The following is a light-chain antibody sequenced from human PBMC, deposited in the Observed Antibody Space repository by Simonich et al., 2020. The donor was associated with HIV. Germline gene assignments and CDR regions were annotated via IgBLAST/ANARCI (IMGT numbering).Light chain of an antibody. CDR3: QSYDSSLSGSV. CDR1: SSNIGAGYD. V-gene: IGLV1-40*01. Sequence: QSVLTQPPSVSGAPGQRVTISCTGSSSNIGAGYDVHWYQQLPGTAPKLLIYGTSKRPSGVPDRFSGSKSGTSASLAITGLQAEDEADYYCQSYDSSLSGSVFGGGTKVTVL. J-gene: IGLJ2*01. CDR2: GTS.